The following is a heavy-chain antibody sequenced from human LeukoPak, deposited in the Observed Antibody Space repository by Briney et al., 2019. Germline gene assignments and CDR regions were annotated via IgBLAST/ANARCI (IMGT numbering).Heavy chain of an antibody. J-gene: IGHJ4*02. CDR2: IWYDGSNK. D-gene: IGHD1-26*01. Sequence: PGGSLRLSCAASGFTFSSYGMHWVRQAPGKGLEWVAVIWYDGSNKYYADSVKGRFTISRDNSKNTLYLQMNSLRAEDTAVYYCARGGWELGVYFDYWGQGTLVTVSS. CDR3: ARGGWELGVYFDY. V-gene: IGHV3-33*08. CDR1: GFTFSSYG.